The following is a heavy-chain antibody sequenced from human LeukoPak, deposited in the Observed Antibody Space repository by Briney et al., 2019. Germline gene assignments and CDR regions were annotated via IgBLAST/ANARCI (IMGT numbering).Heavy chain of an antibody. V-gene: IGHV4-59*08. Sequence: SETLSLTSTVSGGSISSYYWSWIRQPPGKGLEWIGYIYYSGSTNYNPSLKSRVTISVDTSKNQFSLKLSSVTAADTAVYYCARHGSTFYSSSSNWFDPWGQGTLVTVSS. CDR2: IYYSGST. J-gene: IGHJ5*02. D-gene: IGHD6-13*01. CDR1: GGSISSYY. CDR3: ARHGSTFYSSSSNWFDP.